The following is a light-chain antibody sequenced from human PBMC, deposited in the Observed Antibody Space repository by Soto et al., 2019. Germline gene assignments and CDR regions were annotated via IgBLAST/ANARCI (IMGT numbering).Light chain of an antibody. V-gene: IGKV3-20*01. Sequence: ETEVRQSQENLSLPPGERDNLSCRASQGVSSYLAWYQQKPGQAPRLLIYGASSRATGISDRISGSGSGTDFTLTLSRLEPEDFAVYYCQQYGSAPPTFGQGTKVDIK. CDR3: QQYGSAPPT. J-gene: IGKJ1*01. CDR1: QGVSSY. CDR2: GAS.